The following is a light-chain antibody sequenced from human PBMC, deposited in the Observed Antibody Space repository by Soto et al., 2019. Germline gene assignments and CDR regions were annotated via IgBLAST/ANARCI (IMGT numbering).Light chain of an antibody. CDR3: SSDTSSTTLGVV. V-gene: IGLV2-14*01. CDR2: EVS. J-gene: IGLJ2*01. CDR1: GSDVGGYIY. Sequence: QSVLTQPASVSGSPGQSITISCTGTGSDVGGYIYVSWYQHHPGRAPTLMIYEVSNRPSGLSDRFSGSKSGNTASLTISGLQDEDEADYYCSSDTSSTTLGVVFGGGTKVTVL.